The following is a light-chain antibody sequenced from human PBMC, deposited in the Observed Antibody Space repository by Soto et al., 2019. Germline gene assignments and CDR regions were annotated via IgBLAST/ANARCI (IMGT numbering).Light chain of an antibody. J-gene: IGLJ1*01. V-gene: IGLV1-40*01. CDR2: GNT. Sequence: QSVLTQPPSVSGAPGQRVTISCTGSSSNIGAGYDVHWYQQLPGRAPKLLIYGNTNRPSGVPDRFSGSKSGTSASLAITGLQAEDEADYYCSSFTTSSTYVFGTGTKLTVL. CDR3: SSFTTSSTYV. CDR1: SSNIGAGYD.